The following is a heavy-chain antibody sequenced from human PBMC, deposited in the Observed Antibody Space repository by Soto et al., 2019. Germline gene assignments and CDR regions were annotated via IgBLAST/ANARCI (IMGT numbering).Heavy chain of an antibody. CDR1: GFSLDTSGVG. CDR3: ARRRIYNGYDS. J-gene: IGHJ4*02. Sequence: QITLKESGPTLVNPTQTLTLTCTFSGFSLDTSGVGVGWIRQAPGEALEWLGVIYWDDDQRYCPALRNRLTITKDTSKNQVVLTMTNMNPVDAGTYYCARRRIYNGYDSWGQGTLVTVSS. CDR2: IYWDDDQ. D-gene: IGHD5-12*01. V-gene: IGHV2-5*02.